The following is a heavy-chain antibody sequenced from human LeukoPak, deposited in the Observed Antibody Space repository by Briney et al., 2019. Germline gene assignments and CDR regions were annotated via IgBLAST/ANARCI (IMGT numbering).Heavy chain of an antibody. V-gene: IGHV3-7*01. J-gene: IGHJ4*02. CDR3: ARGTYYYDSSGYV. Sequence: SGGSLRLSCAASGFTFSSYWMSWVRQAPGKGLEWVANIKQDGSEKYYVDSVKGRFTISRDNAKNSLYLQMNSLRAEDTAVCYCARGTYYYDSSGYVWGQGTLVTVSS. CDR1: GFTFSSYW. CDR2: IKQDGSEK. D-gene: IGHD3-22*01.